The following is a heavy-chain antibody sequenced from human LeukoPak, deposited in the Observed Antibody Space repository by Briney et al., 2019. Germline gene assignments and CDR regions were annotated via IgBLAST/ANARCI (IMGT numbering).Heavy chain of an antibody. CDR2: IIPIFGTA. CDR3: ARAADASYDILTGRLSDYYMDV. D-gene: IGHD3-9*01. CDR1: GGTFSSYA. J-gene: IGHJ6*03. Sequence: SVKVSCKASGGTFSSYAISWVRQAPGQGLEWMGGIIPIFGTANYAQKFQGRVTITADESTSTAYMELSSLRSEDTAVYYCARAADASYDILTGRLSDYYMDVWGKGTTVTVSS. V-gene: IGHV1-69*13.